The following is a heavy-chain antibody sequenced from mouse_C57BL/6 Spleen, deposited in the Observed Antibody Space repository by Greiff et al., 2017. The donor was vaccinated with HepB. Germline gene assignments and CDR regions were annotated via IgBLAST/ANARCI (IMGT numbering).Heavy chain of an antibody. V-gene: IGHV1-61*01. D-gene: IGHD1-1*01. CDR1: GYTFTSYW. Sequence: QVQLQQPGAELVRPGSSVKLSCKASGYTFTSYWMDWVKQRPGQGLEWIGNIYPSDSETHYNQKFKDKATLTVDKSSSTAYMQLSSLTSEDSAVYYCARQGIYYGSSYWYFDVWGTGTTVTVSS. J-gene: IGHJ1*03. CDR2: IYPSDSET. CDR3: ARQGIYYGSSYWYFDV.